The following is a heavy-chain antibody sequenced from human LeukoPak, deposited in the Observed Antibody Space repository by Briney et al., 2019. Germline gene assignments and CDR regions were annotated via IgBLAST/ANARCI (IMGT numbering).Heavy chain of an antibody. J-gene: IGHJ4*02. CDR3: ARDHAGSGDYFDY. CDR2: INWNSDSI. D-gene: IGHD3-10*01. CDR1: GFTFDDYA. Sequence: EPGGSLRLSCAVSGFTFDDYAMHWVRQVPGKGLEWVSGINWNSDSIGYADSVKGRFTISRDNAKNSLYLQMNRLRAEDTAVYYCARDHAGSGDYFDYWGQGTLVTVSS. V-gene: IGHV3-9*01.